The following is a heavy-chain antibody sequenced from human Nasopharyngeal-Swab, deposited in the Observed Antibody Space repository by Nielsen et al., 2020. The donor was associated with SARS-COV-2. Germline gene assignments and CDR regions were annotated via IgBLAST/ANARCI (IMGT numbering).Heavy chain of an antibody. CDR1: GFTFSSYA. Sequence: GESLKISCAASGFTFSSYAMHWVRQAPGKGLEWVAVISYDGSNKYYADSVKGRFTISRDNSKNTLYLQMNSLRAEDTAVYYCAKGYSTGWHAFDIWGQGTMVTVSS. J-gene: IGHJ3*02. V-gene: IGHV3-30-3*01. CDR2: ISYDGSNK. CDR3: AKGYSTGWHAFDI. D-gene: IGHD6-19*01.